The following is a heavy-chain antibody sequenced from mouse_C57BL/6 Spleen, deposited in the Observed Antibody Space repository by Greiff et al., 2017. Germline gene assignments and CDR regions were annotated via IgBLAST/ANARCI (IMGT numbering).Heavy chain of an antibody. CDR3: AREGSLYYFDY. CDR1: GYAFTNYL. Sequence: QVQLQQSGAELVRPGTSVKVSCKASGYAFTNYLIEWVKQRPGQGLEWIGVINPGSGGTNYNEKFKGKATLTADKSSSTAYRQLSSLTSEDSAVYFCAREGSLYYFDYWGQGTTLTVSS. CDR2: INPGSGGT. V-gene: IGHV1-54*01. J-gene: IGHJ2*01.